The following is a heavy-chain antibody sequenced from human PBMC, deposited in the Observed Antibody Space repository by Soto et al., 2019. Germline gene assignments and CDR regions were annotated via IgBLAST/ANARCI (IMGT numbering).Heavy chain of an antibody. Sequence: GGALRLSCGASGFTFSNFAMSWVRQAPGRGLEWVSGISASGRDIHYADSVKDRFTVSRDNSKNTLYLQMNSLRAEDTAIYYCAKGKTSGWYYFDYWGQGALVTVSS. D-gene: IGHD6-19*01. CDR3: AKGKTSGWYYFDY. CDR1: GFTFSNFA. V-gene: IGHV3-23*01. CDR2: ISASGRDI. J-gene: IGHJ4*02.